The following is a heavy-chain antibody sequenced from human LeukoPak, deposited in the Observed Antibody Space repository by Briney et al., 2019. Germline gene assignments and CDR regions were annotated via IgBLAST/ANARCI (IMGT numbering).Heavy chain of an antibody. D-gene: IGHD6-6*01. Sequence: GASVKVSCKASGYTFTSYDINWVRQATGQGLEWMGWMNPNSGNTGYAQKFQGRVTMTRNTSISTAYMELSSLRSEDTAVYYCARPRRGSTAARGTFDYWGQGTLVTVSS. CDR1: GYTFTSYD. CDR3: ARPRRGSTAARGTFDY. J-gene: IGHJ4*02. CDR2: MNPNSGNT. V-gene: IGHV1-8*01.